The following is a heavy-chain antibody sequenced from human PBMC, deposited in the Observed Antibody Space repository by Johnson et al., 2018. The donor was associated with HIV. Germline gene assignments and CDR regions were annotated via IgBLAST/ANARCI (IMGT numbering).Heavy chain of an antibody. V-gene: IGHV3-7*04. D-gene: IGHD2-15*01. CDR3: ARGGSCYNAHFDI. CDR1: GFTFSSYW. J-gene: IGHJ3*02. CDR2: IKQDGSEK. Sequence: MLLVESGGGLVQPGGSLRLSCAASGFTFSSYWMSWVRQAPGKGLGWVANIKQDGSEKYYVDSVKGRFTISRDNAKNSLYLQMNSLRAEDTAVYYCARGGSCYNAHFDIWGQGTMVTVSS.